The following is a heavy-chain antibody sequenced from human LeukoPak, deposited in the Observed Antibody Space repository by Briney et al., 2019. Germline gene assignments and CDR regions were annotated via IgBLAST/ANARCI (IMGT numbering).Heavy chain of an antibody. J-gene: IGHJ3*02. CDR1: GGSISSGRYY. V-gene: IGHV4-61*09. Sequence: PSETLSLTCTVSGGSISSGRYYWNWIRQPAGKGLEWIGHIFTSGSTNYNPSLKSRVTMSVDTSKNQFSLKLSSVTAADTAVYYCASKRGNAFDIWGQGTMVTVSS. CDR3: ASKRGNAFDI. CDR2: IFTSGST. D-gene: IGHD3-10*01.